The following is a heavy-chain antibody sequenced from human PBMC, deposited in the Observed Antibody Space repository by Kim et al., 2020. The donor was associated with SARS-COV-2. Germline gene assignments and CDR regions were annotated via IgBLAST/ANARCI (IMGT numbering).Heavy chain of an antibody. Sequence: GRFTISRDNAKNSLYLQMNSLRAEDTAVYYCARDFRAAAGSEVHYYGMDVCGQGTTVTVSS. V-gene: IGHV3-11*06. J-gene: IGHJ6*02. CDR3: ARDFRAAAGSEVHYYGMDV. D-gene: IGHD6-13*01.